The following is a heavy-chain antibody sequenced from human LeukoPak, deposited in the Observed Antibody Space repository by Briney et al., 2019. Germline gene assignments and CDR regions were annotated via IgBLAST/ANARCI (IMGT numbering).Heavy chain of an antibody. CDR3: GRDFPASIAAAGTDY. CDR1: GYTFTGYY. D-gene: IGHD6-13*01. Sequence: GASVKVSCKASGYTFTGYYMQWVRQAPGQGLEWMGRINPNSGGTNYAQKFQGRVTMTRDTSISTAYMELSRLRSDDTAAYYCGRDFPASIAAAGTDYWGQGTLVTVSS. V-gene: IGHV1-2*06. J-gene: IGHJ4*02. CDR2: INPNSGGT.